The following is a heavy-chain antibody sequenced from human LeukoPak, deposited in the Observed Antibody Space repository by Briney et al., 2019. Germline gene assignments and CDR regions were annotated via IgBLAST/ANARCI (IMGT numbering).Heavy chain of an antibody. V-gene: IGHV4-4*07. J-gene: IGHJ2*01. CDR1: GGSISSYY. Sequence: TSETLSLTCTVSGGSISSYYWSWIRQPAGKVLEWIGRIDTSGSTNYKPSLKSRVTMSVDTSKNQFSLKLSSVTAADTAVYYCARVSSSWYQDWYFDLWGRGTLVTVSS. CDR3: ARVSSSWYQDWYFDL. D-gene: IGHD6-13*01. CDR2: IDTSGST.